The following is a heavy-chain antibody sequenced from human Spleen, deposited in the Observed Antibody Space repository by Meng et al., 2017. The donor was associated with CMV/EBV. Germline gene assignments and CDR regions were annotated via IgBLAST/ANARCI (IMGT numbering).Heavy chain of an antibody. J-gene: IGHJ4*02. Sequence: CTASAGPLISDSIGCVRQAPGQWLGWMGGINPIFGTATYARKFQDRVTIISYESTSTAYMNLRSLMSEDTAVYYCARRSQLLGFDLWGQGTLVTVSS. CDR1: AGPLISDS. D-gene: IGHD2-21*01. V-gene: IGHV1-69*01. CDR3: ARRSQLLGFDL. CDR2: INPIFGTA.